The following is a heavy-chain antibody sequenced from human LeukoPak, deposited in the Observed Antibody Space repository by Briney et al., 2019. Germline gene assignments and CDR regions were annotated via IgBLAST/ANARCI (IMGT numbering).Heavy chain of an antibody. V-gene: IGHV3-23*01. J-gene: IGHJ6*02. CDR1: GFTFSSYA. CDR3: AKSITMVRGPPYGMDV. CDR2: ISGSGGST. D-gene: IGHD3-10*01. Sequence: GGSLRLSCAASGFTFSSYAMSWVRQAPGKGLEWVSAISGSGGSTYYADSVKGRFTISRDNSKNTLYLQMNSLRAEDTAVYYCAKSITMVRGPPYGMDVWGQGTTVTVSS.